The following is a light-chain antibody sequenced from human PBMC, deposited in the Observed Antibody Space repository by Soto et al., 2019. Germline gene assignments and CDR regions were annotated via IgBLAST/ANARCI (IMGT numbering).Light chain of an antibody. J-gene: IGKJ1*01. Sequence: EIVMTQSPATLSVSLGERATLSCRASQSVSSNLAWYQQKPGQAPRLLIYGASTRATGIPARFSGSGSGTEFTLTISSLQSEDFAVYYCQQYNNWPQTLGQGTKV. CDR3: QQYNNWPQT. CDR1: QSVSSN. CDR2: GAS. V-gene: IGKV3-15*01.